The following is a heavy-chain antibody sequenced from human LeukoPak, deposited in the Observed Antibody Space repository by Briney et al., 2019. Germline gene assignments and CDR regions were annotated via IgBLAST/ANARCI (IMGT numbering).Heavy chain of an antibody. J-gene: IGHJ4*02. CDR2: IIPTLGMV. CDR1: GGSFRSPA. CDR3: ARGTVSIAVAGNPLEFDY. Sequence: ASVKVSCKTSGGSFRSPAISWVRQAPGQGLEWIGRIIPTLGMVHHAQKFQGRVTMTRNTSISTAYMELSSLRSEDTAVYYCARGTVSIAVAGNPLEFDYWGQGTLVTVSS. D-gene: IGHD6-19*01. V-gene: IGHV1-69*04.